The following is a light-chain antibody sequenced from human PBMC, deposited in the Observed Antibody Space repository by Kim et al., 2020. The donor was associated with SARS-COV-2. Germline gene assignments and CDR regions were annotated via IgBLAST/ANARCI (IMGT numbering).Light chain of an antibody. CDR1: QSIGTS. V-gene: IGKV1-5*03. J-gene: IGKJ2*01. Sequence: SESVGDRVTITCRASQSIGTSLAWYQQRAGEAPKLLIYKASDLQTGVSSRFSGSGSGTGFTLTIGSLQPEDFATYYCQQYDSPLYTFGQGTKLEI. CDR2: KAS. CDR3: QQYDSPLYT.